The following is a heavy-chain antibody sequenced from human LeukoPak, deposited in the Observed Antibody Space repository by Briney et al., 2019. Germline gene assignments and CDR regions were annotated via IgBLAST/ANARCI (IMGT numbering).Heavy chain of an antibody. Sequence: ASVKVSCKASGYTFTSYYMHWVRQAPGQGLEWMGIINPSGGSTSYAQKFQGRVTITADESTSTAYMELSSLRSEDTAVYYCARAQKPTTVTTQDAFDIWGQGTMVTVSS. D-gene: IGHD4-17*01. J-gene: IGHJ3*02. CDR1: GYTFTSYY. CDR2: INPSGGST. CDR3: ARAQKPTTVTTQDAFDI. V-gene: IGHV1-46*01.